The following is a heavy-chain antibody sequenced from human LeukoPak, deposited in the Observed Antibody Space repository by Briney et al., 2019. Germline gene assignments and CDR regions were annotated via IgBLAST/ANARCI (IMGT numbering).Heavy chain of an antibody. J-gene: IGHJ6*02. D-gene: IGHD2-8*01. V-gene: IGHV3-74*01. CDR1: GFASSRHW. Sequence: GGSLRLSCAASGFASSRHWMFWVRQAPGKGLVWVSRIDGDGSTTNYADSVKGRFTISGDNAKNTLYLQMNSLRGEDTAIYYCARSGVPNGMDVWGQGTTVTVSS. CDR2: IDGDGSTT. CDR3: ARSGVPNGMDV.